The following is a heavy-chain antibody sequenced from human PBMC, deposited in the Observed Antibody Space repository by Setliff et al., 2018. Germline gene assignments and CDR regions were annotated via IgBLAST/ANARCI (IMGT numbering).Heavy chain of an antibody. CDR2: INWNGVSI. V-gene: IGHV3-20*04. CDR1: GFSFHDYG. CDR3: VRDWYFYDTSGYFKGAPFDY. D-gene: IGHD3-22*01. J-gene: IGHJ4*02. Sequence: GGSLRLSCAVSGFSFHDYGMGWVRQAPGKGLEWVSSINWNGVSIGYADSVKGRFTISRDNAKNSLYLQMNSLRAEDSAVHYCVRDWYFYDTSGYFKGAPFDYWGQGTPVTVSS.